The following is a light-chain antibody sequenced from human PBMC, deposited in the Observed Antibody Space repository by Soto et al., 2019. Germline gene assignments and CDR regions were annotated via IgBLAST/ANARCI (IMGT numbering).Light chain of an antibody. CDR3: QRYGSSFT. V-gene: IGKV3-20*01. CDR1: QSVSSNY. CDR2: GAS. Sequence: EIVVTQSPGTLSLSPGERATLSCRASQSVSSNYLAWYQHNPGQAPRLLVYGASNRATGIPDRFSGSGSGTDFTLTISRMEPEDFALYYCQRYGSSFTFGPGTKVDIK. J-gene: IGKJ3*01.